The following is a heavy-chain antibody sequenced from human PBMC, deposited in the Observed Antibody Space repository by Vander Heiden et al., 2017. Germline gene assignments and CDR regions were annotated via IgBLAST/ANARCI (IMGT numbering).Heavy chain of an antibody. D-gene: IGHD6-13*01. CDR3: ARERVASGTGWFDS. CDR2: ISSTSSFI. V-gene: IGHV3-21*01. Sequence: EVQLVESGGGLVKPGGSLRLSCADSGFSFTTYSMNWVRQAPGKGLEWVSYISSTSSFIHYADSVKGRFTISRDNAKNSLYLQMNSLRAEDTAVYYCARERVASGTGWFDSWGQGTLVTVSS. CDR1: GFSFTTYS. J-gene: IGHJ5*01.